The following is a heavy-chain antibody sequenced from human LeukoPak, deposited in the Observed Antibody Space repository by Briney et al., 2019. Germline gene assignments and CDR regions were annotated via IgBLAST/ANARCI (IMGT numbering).Heavy chain of an antibody. CDR2: INHSGST. J-gene: IGHJ5*02. Sequence: KPSETLSLTCAVYGGAFSGYDWSWIRQPPGKGLEWIGEINHSGSTNYNPSLKSRVTISVDTSKNQFSLKLSSVTAADTAVYYCARSSGYDILTGYFGPWGQGTLVTVSS. V-gene: IGHV4-34*01. D-gene: IGHD3-9*01. CDR3: ARSSGYDILTGYFGP. CDR1: GGAFSGYD.